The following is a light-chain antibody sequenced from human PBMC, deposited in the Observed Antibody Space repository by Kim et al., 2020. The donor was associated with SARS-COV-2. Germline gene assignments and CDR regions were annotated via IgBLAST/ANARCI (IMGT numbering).Light chain of an antibody. CDR3: QSYDNSLREI. J-gene: IGLJ2*01. CDR2: GNN. Sequence: GQRVTLSCTGTNSNIGAGYDVHWYKQLPGTAPKLLIYGNNRRPSGVPDRISGSKSGTSASLAITGLQAEDEADYYCQSYDNSLREIFGGGTKVTVL. V-gene: IGLV1-40*01. CDR1: NSNIGAGYD.